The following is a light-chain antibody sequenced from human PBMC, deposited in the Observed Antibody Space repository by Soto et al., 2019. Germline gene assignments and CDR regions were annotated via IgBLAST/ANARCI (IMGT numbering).Light chain of an antibody. J-gene: IGLJ3*02. CDR3: CSHAGTYTWV. Sequence: QSALTQPRSVSGSPGQSVTISCTGTSSDVGGYNYVSWYQQHPGKAPKIVISEVSRRPSGVPDRFSGSKSGNTASLTISGLQPDDEVDYYCCSHAGTYTWVFGGGTKLTVL. CDR2: EVS. CDR1: SSDVGGYNY. V-gene: IGLV2-11*01.